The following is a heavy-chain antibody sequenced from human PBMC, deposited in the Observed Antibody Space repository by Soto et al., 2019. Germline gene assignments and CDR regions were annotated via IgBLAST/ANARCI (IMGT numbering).Heavy chain of an antibody. CDR1: GYTFTSYA. CDR3: ARALLPRYSFSGFDP. CDR2: INTGSGNT. V-gene: IGHV1-3*04. Sequence: QVQLVQSGAEVKKPGASVKVSCKASGYTFTSYAVHWVRQAPGQRHEWMGWINTGSGNTKYSQNFQGRVTMTRDTSASTAYMALSSLRSEDTAVHYCARALLPRYSFSGFDPWGQGTLVTVSS. D-gene: IGHD6-13*01. J-gene: IGHJ5*02.